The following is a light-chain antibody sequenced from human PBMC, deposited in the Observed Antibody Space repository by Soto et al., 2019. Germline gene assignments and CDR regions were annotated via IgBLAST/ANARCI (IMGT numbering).Light chain of an antibody. J-gene: IGLJ3*02. CDR3: SSYTNSNTLL. Sequence: QSVLTQPVSVSGSPGQSITISCTGSSSDVGAYDHVSWYQQPPGKAPKPLIYDVSKRPSGVSYRFSGSKSGNTASLTISGLQADGEADYYCSSYTNSNTLLFGGGTKVTV. V-gene: IGLV2-14*01. CDR1: SSDVGAYDH. CDR2: DVS.